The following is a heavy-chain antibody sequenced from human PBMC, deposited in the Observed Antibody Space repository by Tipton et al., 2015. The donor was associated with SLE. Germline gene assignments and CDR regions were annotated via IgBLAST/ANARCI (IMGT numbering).Heavy chain of an antibody. D-gene: IGHD4-23*01. CDR3: ARRGRWGDFDY. V-gene: IGHV4-34*01. CDR2: INHGGST. J-gene: IGHJ4*02. CDR1: GGSFSGYY. Sequence: TLSLTCAVYGGSFSGYYWTWIRQPPGKGLEWIGEINHGGSTNYNPSLKSRVTISLDTSKNQFSLKVTSVTAADTAVYYCARRGRWGDFDYWGQGTLVTVSS.